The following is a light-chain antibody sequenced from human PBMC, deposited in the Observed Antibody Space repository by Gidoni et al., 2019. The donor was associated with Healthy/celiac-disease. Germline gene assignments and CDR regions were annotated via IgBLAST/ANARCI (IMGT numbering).Light chain of an antibody. CDR2: GAS. J-gene: IGKJ3*01. V-gene: IGKV3-20*01. CDR1: QSVSSSY. Sequence: DILLTQSPVTLSLSPGERATLSCRASQSVSSSYLAWYQQKPGQAPRLLIYGASSRATGIPDRFSGSGSGTDFTLTISRLEPEDFAVYYCQQYGSSPRFTFGPGTKVDIK. CDR3: QQYGSSPRFT.